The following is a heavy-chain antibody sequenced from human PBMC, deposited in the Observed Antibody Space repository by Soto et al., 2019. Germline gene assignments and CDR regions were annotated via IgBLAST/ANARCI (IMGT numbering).Heavy chain of an antibody. CDR1: GFAVSTNY. CDR3: ATRMTTAPY. J-gene: IGHJ4*02. CDR2: IYSGGDT. V-gene: IGHV3-66*01. D-gene: IGHD4-17*01. Sequence: EAHLVGSGGGLVQPGGSLRLSCAASGFAVSTNYLSWVRQAPGKGLEWVSLIYSGGDTDYVDSVRGRFTISRDKSKNTLYPQMNSLKAEDTAVYYCATRMTTAPYWGQGALVNVSS.